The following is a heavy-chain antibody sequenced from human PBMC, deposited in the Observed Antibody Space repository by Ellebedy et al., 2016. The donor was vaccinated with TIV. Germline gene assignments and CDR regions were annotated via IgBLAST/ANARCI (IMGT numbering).Heavy chain of an antibody. V-gene: IGHV4-59*01. CDR2: IFYSGDT. CDR1: GGSISKFS. CDR3: ARFDYDVEGYYGLDV. Sequence: SETLSLTXTVSGGSISKFSWTWIRQPPGKGLEWIGYIFYSGDTNYNPSLKSRVSMSVDTSKSQLSLTLTSVTAADTGVYYCARFDYDVEGYYGLDVWGQGTTVTVPS. D-gene: IGHD3-16*01. J-gene: IGHJ6*02.